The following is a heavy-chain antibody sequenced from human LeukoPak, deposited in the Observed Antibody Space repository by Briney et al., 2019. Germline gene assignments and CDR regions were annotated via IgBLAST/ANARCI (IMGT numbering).Heavy chain of an antibody. CDR3: EAAGSSTTVTTFDY. CDR1: GFTFTSSA. Sequence: ASVKVSCKASGFTFTSSAVQWVRQARGQRLEWIGWIVVGSGNTNYAQKFQERVTITRDMSTSTAYMELSSLRSEDTAVYYCEAAGSSTTVTTFDYWGQGTLVTVSS. CDR2: IVVGSGNT. J-gene: IGHJ4*02. D-gene: IGHD4-17*01. V-gene: IGHV1-58*01.